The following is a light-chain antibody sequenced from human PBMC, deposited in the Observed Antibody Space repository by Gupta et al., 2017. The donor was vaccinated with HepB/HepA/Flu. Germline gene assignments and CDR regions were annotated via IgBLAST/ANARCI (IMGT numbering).Light chain of an antibody. CDR3: QQRSNWPRT. Sequence: VLTQSPATLSLSPGERATLSCRASQRISSFLAWYQQKPGQAPRLLIYDASNRATGIPARFSGSGSGTDFTLTISSLEPEDFAVYYCQQRSNWPRTFGQGTKVEIK. CDR1: QRISSF. V-gene: IGKV3-11*01. CDR2: DAS. J-gene: IGKJ1*01.